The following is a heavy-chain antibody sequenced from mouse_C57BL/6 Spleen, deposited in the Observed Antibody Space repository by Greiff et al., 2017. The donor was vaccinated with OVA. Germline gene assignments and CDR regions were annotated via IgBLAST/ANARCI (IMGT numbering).Heavy chain of an antibody. CDR1: GYTFTDYY. CDR3: ARWGGNYIYAMDY. D-gene: IGHD2-1*01. CDR2: IYPGSGNT. Sequence: VQLQQSGAELVRPGASVKLSCKASGYTFTDYYINWVKQRPGQGLEWIARIYPGSGNTYYNEKFKGKATLTAEKSSSTAYMQLSSLTSEDSAVYFCARWGGNYIYAMDYWGQGTSVTVSS. V-gene: IGHV1-76*01. J-gene: IGHJ4*01.